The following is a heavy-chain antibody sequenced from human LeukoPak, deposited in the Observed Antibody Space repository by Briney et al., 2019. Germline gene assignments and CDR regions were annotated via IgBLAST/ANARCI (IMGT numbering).Heavy chain of an antibody. J-gene: IGHJ4*02. CDR3: ARDFLGIAARSFDY. CDR2: INPSGGST. V-gene: IGHV1-46*01. Sequence: ASVKVSCKASGYTFTSYYMHWVRQAPGQGLEWMGIINPSGGSTSYAQKLQGRVTMTTDTSTSTAYMELRSLRSDDTAVYYCARDFLGIAARSFDYWGQGTLVTVSS. D-gene: IGHD6-6*01. CDR1: GYTFTSYY.